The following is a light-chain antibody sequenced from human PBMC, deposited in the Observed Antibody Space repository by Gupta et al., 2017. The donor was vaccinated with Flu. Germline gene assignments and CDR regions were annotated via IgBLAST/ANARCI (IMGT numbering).Light chain of an antibody. J-gene: IGKJ2*01. V-gene: IGKV3-11*01. Sequence: DIVLTQSPATLSLSTGERATLSCRASKSVSSYLAWYQQKPGQAPRLLIYDASNRATGIPARFSGSGSGTDFTLTLSSLEPEDFAVYYCQQRSNWPPLYTFGQGTKLEIK. CDR2: DAS. CDR3: QQRSNWPPLYT. CDR1: KSVSSY.